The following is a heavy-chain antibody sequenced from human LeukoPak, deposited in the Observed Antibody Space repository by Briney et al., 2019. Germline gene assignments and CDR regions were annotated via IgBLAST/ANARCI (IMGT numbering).Heavy chain of an antibody. D-gene: IGHD3-22*01. J-gene: IGHJ3*02. Sequence: ASVKVSCKASGYTFTSYAMHWVRQAPGQRLEWMGWINAANGNRKYSQKFQGRVTITRDTSASTAYMELSSLRSEDTAVYYCARSLQTMIVVDDAFDIWGQGTMVTVSS. CDR3: ARSLQTMIVVDDAFDI. CDR2: INAANGNR. V-gene: IGHV1-3*01. CDR1: GYTFTSYA.